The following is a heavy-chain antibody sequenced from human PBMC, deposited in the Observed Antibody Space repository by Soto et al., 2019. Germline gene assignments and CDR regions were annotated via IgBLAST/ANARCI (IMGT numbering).Heavy chain of an antibody. J-gene: IGHJ4*02. CDR2: IWYDGSNK. CDR1: GFTFSSYG. D-gene: IGHD3-22*01. Sequence: LRLSCAASGFTFSSYGMHWVRQAPGKGLEWVAVIWYDGSNKYYADSVKGRFTISRDNSKNTLYLQMNSLRAEDTAVYYCARDFGITMILYYFDYWGQGTLVTVSS. V-gene: IGHV3-33*01. CDR3: ARDFGITMILYYFDY.